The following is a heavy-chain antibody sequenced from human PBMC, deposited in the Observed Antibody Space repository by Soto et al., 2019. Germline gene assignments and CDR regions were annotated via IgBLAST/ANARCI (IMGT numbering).Heavy chain of an antibody. CDR1: GVTFSSYA. V-gene: IGHV1-69*13. Sequence: GASVKVSCKASGVTFSSYAISWVRQAPGQGLEWMGGIIPIFGTANYAQKFQGRVTITADESTSTAYMELSSPRSEDTAVYYCARDRCSSTSCYRNYYYGMDVWGQGTTVTVSS. J-gene: IGHJ6*02. CDR3: ARDRCSSTSCYRNYYYGMDV. D-gene: IGHD2-2*02. CDR2: IIPIFGTA.